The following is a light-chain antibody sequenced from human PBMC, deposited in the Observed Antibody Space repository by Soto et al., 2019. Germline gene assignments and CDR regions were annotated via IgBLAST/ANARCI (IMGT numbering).Light chain of an antibody. Sequence: DIQMTQSPSSLSASIGDRVTITCQASQNITNNLSWYQQKPGKAPKLLIYAASSLQSGVPSRFSGSGSGTDFTLTISSLQPEDFATYYCQQSYSTLSITFGQGTRLEIK. CDR3: QQSYSTLSIT. CDR1: QNITNN. CDR2: AAS. V-gene: IGKV1-39*01. J-gene: IGKJ5*01.